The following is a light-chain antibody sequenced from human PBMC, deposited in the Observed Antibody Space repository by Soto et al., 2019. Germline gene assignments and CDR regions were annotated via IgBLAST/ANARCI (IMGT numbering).Light chain of an antibody. CDR3: QQRET. CDR2: ATS. J-gene: IGKJ3*01. CDR1: QAIHSY. V-gene: IGKV1-39*01. Sequence: DIPMTQSPSSLSASVRDRVTITCRASQAIHSYLNWYQQKPGKAPNLLIFATSTLQSGVPSRFSGSGSGTDFTLTISSLQPEDFATYYCQQRETFGPGTKVDIK.